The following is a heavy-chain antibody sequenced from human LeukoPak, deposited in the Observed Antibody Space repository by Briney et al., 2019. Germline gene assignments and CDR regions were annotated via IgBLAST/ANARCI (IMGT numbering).Heavy chain of an antibody. V-gene: IGHV1-69*13. CDR1: GGTFSSYA. CDR2: IIPIFGTA. Sequence: VASVKVSCKASGGTFSSYAISWVRQAPGQGLEWMGRIIPIFGTANYAQKFQGRVTITADESTSTAYMELSSLRSEDTAVYYCARIRDGYNPMYYFDYWGQGTLVTVSS. D-gene: IGHD5-24*01. CDR3: ARIRDGYNPMYYFDY. J-gene: IGHJ4*02.